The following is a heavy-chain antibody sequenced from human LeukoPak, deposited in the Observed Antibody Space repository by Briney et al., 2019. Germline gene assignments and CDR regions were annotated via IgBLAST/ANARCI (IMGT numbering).Heavy chain of an antibody. CDR2: ISSSGSTI. J-gene: IGHJ4*02. CDR1: GFTFSSYE. Sequence: PGGSLRLSCVASGFTFSSYEMNWVRQAPGKGLEWVSYISSSGSTIYYADSVKGRFTISRDNAKNSLYLQMNSLRAEDTAVYYCARERVSALDYWGQGTLVTVSS. CDR3: ARERVSALDY. V-gene: IGHV3-48*03.